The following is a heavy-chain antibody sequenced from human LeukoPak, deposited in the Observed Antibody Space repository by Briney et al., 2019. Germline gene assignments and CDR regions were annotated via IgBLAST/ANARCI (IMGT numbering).Heavy chain of an antibody. V-gene: IGHV1-18*01. Sequence: ASVKASCKSSVYTFTSYGISWVRQAPGQGLEWMGWISAYNGNTNHAQKLQGRFTMTTDTSTSTAYMELRSLRSDDTAVYYCAAGNYYDSSGYYHLGYFDYWGQGTLVTVSS. CDR2: ISAYNGNT. D-gene: IGHD3-22*01. CDR3: AAGNYYDSSGYYHLGYFDY. J-gene: IGHJ4*02. CDR1: VYTFTSYG.